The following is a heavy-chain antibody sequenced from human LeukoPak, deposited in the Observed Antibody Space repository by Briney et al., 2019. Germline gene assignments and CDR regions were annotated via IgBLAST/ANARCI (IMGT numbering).Heavy chain of an antibody. Sequence: GGSLRLSCAASGFTFSSYGMHWVRQAPGKGLEWVAVISYDGSNKYYADSVKGRFTISRDNSKNTLYLQMNSLRAEDTAVYYCAKDLAPYDSSRTPWFDPWGQGTLVTVSS. CDR1: GFTFSSYG. J-gene: IGHJ5*02. CDR3: AKDLAPYDSSRTPWFDP. D-gene: IGHD3-22*01. V-gene: IGHV3-30*18. CDR2: ISYDGSNK.